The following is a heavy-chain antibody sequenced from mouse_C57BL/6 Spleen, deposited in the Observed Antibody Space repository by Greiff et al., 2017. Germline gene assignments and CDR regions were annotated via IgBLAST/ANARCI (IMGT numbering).Heavy chain of an antibody. D-gene: IGHD2-4*01. J-gene: IGHJ3*01. V-gene: IGHV1-81*01. Sequence: VKLMESGAELARPGASVKLSCKASGYTFTSYGISWVKQRTGQGLEWIGEIYPRSGNTYYNEKFKGKATLTADKSSSTAYMELRSLTSEDSAVYFCARGIYYDYDGAWFAYWGQGTLVTVSA. CDR1: GYTFTSYG. CDR2: IYPRSGNT. CDR3: ARGIYYDYDGAWFAY.